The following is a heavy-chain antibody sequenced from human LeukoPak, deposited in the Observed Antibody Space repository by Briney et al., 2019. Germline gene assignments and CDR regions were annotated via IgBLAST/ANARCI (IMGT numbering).Heavy chain of an antibody. V-gene: IGHV4-39*07. CDR1: GGSISSSSYY. J-gene: IGHJ6*02. D-gene: IGHD3-22*01. CDR2: IYYSGST. Sequence: SETLSLTCTVSGGSISSSSYYWGWIRQPPGKGLEWIGSIYYSGSTNYNPSLKSRVTISVDTSKNQFSLKLSSVTAADTAVYYCARGSYLSSGYYYGTGYYYGMDVWGQGTTVTVSS. CDR3: ARGSYLSSGYYYGTGYYYGMDV.